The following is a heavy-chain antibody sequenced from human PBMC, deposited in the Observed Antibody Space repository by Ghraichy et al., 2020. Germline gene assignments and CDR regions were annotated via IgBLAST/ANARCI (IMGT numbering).Heavy chain of an antibody. CDR1: GYTFSSFT. Sequence: GGSLRLSCAASGYTFSSFTMSWVRQAPGKGLEWVSIITVSGGSIYYADSVKGRFTVSRDNSKNTLTLQMNNLRPEDTAVYFCAKGGGHSFGYVPHWGQGSQVTVSS. D-gene: IGHD5-18*01. J-gene: IGHJ4*02. CDR2: ITVSGGSI. V-gene: IGHV3-23*01. CDR3: AKGGGHSFGYVPH.